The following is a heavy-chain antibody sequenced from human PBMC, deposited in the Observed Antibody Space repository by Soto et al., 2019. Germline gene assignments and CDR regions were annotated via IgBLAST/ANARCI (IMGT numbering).Heavy chain of an antibody. CDR1: GFTFGTTD. CDR2: IDGSGGIT. Sequence: QLLQSGGGLVQPGGSLTLSCAASGFTFGTTDMSWVRQAPGEGLEWVSTIDGSGGITYYADSVKGRFTISRDNSTITVYLQMNSLRGDDTALYYCVKNSGWFNTWGQGALVTVSS. J-gene: IGHJ5*02. V-gene: IGHV3-23*01. D-gene: IGHD3-10*01. CDR3: VKNSGWFNT.